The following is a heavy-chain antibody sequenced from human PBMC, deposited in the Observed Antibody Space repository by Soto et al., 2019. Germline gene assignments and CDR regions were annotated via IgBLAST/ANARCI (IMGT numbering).Heavy chain of an antibody. CDR2: IWYDGSNK. Sequence: GGSPGLSCAASGFTFISYGMHWFRQAPGKGLEWVAVIWYDGSNKYYADSVKGRFTISRDNSKNTLYLQMNSLRAEDTAVYFCARDGFSSSSGLGYYFYFCGQGTLVIVSS. CDR1: GFTFISYG. CDR3: ARDGFSSSSGLGYYFYF. V-gene: IGHV3-33*01. D-gene: IGHD6-6*01. J-gene: IGHJ4*02.